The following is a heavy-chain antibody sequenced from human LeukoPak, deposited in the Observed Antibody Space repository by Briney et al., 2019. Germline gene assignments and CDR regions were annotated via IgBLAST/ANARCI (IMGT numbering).Heavy chain of an antibody. J-gene: IGHJ6*03. CDR2: IFDRGTT. Sequence: SETLSFTCNGSGTTIKTYYWSWIRQPPGKGLKGFGNIFDRGTTNYHPSLESRVTISAETSKNQVSLKVKSVTAADTAVYHCARAVWLSGYMDVWGKGTTVTVSS. V-gene: IGHV4-59*01. CDR3: ARAVWLSGYMDV. CDR1: GTTIKTYY. D-gene: IGHD3-22*01.